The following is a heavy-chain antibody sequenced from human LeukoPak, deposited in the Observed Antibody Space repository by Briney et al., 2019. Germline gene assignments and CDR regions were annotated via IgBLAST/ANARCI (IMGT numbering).Heavy chain of an antibody. CDR3: ARRDCSSASCYDYFDY. D-gene: IGHD2-2*01. CDR2: ISWNSGSI. CDR1: GFTFDDYA. J-gene: IGHJ4*02. Sequence: GGSLRLSCAASGFTFDDYAMHWVRQAPGKGLEWVSGISWNSGSIGYADSVKGRFTISRDNSKNTLYLQMNSLRAEDTAVFYCARRDCSSASCYDYFDYWGQGTLVTVSS. V-gene: IGHV3-9*01.